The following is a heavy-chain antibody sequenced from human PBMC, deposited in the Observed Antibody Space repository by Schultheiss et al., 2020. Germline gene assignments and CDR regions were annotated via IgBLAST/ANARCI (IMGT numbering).Heavy chain of an antibody. CDR3: ARDRIHRYSGNGMDV. CDR1: GFTFSSYA. D-gene: IGHD1-26*01. Sequence: GGSLRLSCAASGFTFSSYAMSWVRQAPGKGLVWVSRINSDGSSTSYADSVKGRFTISRDNAKNTLYLQMNSLRAEDTAVYYCARDRIHRYSGNGMDVWGQGTTVTVSS. V-gene: IGHV3-74*01. J-gene: IGHJ6*02. CDR2: INSDGSST.